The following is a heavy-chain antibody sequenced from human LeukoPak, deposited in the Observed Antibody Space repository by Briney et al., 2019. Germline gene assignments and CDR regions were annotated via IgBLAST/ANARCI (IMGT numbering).Heavy chain of an antibody. CDR3: ARSASVVVVPAASTPGIAALYYFDY. J-gene: IGHJ4*02. Sequence: SVKVSCKASGGTFSSYAISWVRQAPGQGLEWMGRIIPILGIANYAQKFQGRVTITADKSTSTAYMELSRLRSDDTAVYYCARSASVVVVPAASTPGIAALYYFDYWGQGTLVTVSS. D-gene: IGHD2-2*01. CDR1: GGTFSSYA. CDR2: IIPILGIA. V-gene: IGHV1-69*04.